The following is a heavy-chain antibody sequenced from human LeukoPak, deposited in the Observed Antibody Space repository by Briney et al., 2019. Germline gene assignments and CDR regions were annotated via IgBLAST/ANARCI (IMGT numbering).Heavy chain of an antibody. J-gene: IGHJ6*04. Sequence: GGSLRLSCAASGFTFSRHGMHWVRQAPGKGLEWVAFMPYDGNNKYYADSVKGRFTISRDNSKNTLYLQMNSLRPEDTAVYYCAELGITMIGGVWGKGTTVTISS. V-gene: IGHV3-30*02. D-gene: IGHD3-10*02. CDR1: GFTFSRHG. CDR3: AELGITMIGGV. CDR2: MPYDGNNK.